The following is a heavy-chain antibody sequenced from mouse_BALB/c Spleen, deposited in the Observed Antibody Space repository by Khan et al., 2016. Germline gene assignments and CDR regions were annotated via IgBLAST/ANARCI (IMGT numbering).Heavy chain of an antibody. CDR1: GFNITDPF. V-gene: IGHV14-3*02. J-gene: IGHJ2*01. D-gene: IGHD2-3*01. CDR3: APIYDGFYYY. Sequence: VQLQQSGAELVKPGASVRVSCTASGFNITDPFMHWMKQRPEQGLEWIGRIDPANGHTKYDPKFQGKATITADTSSTTAYLQLSSLTSEETAVYYCAPIYDGFYYYWGQGTTLTVSS. CDR2: IDPANGHT.